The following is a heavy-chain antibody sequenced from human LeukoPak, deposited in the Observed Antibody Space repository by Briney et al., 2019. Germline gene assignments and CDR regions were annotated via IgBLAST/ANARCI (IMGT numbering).Heavy chain of an antibody. J-gene: IGHJ3*02. D-gene: IGHD3-10*01. CDR1: GFTFSACE. V-gene: IGHV3-53*01. CDR3: ARDRRLLYFGELFHDAFDI. Sequence: GGSLRLSCAISGFTFSACELTWVRQAPGKGLEWVSVIYSDGNTYYADSVKGRFTISRDNSKNTLYLQMNSLRAEDTAVYYCARDRRLLYFGELFHDAFDIWGQGTMVTVSS. CDR2: IYSDGNT.